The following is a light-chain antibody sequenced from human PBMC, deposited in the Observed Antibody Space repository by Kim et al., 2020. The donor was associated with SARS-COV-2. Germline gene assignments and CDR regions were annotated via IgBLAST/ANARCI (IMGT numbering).Light chain of an antibody. V-gene: IGLV1-44*01. CDR2: SNN. J-gene: IGLJ2*01. Sequence: QSVLTQPPSASGNPRQGVTISWSGGGSNIGSNTVNWYQQLPGTAPKLLMYSNNQRPSGVPDRFSGSKSGTSASLAISGLQSEDEADYYCATWDDSLNTPDVGFGRGTQLTVL. CDR3: ATWDDSLNTPDVG. CDR1: GSNIGSNT.